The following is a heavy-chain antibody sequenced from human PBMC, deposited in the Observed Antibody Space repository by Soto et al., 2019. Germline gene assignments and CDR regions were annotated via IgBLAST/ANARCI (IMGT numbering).Heavy chain of an antibody. CDR2: ISYDGSNK. D-gene: IGHD2-15*01. CDR3: ARAVSSSWGFDY. CDR1: GFTFSSYA. J-gene: IGHJ4*02. Sequence: QVQLVESGGGVVQPGRSLRLSCVASGFTFSSYAMHWVRQAPGKGLEWVAVISYDGSNKYYADSVKGRFTISRDNSKNTLYLQMNSLRTVDTSVYYCARAVSSSWGFDYWGQGTLVTVSS. V-gene: IGHV3-30-3*01.